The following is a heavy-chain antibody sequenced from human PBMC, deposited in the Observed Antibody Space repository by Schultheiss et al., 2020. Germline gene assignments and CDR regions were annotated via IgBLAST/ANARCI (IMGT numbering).Heavy chain of an antibody. V-gene: IGHV4-39*01. CDR3: ARVLTYSYGSGRRYYHSGMDV. D-gene: IGHD3-10*01. CDR1: GASISDTTDY. CDR2: LSYRGRT. Sequence: SETLSLTCSVSGASISDTTDYWGWIRQPPGKGLEWIGSLSYRGRTYYNPSLKSRVTISVDTSKNQFSLKLSSVTAADTAVFYCARVLTYSYGSGRRYYHSGMDVWGQGTT. J-gene: IGHJ6*02.